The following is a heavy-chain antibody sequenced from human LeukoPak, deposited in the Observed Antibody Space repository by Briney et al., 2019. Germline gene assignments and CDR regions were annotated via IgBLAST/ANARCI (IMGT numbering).Heavy chain of an antibody. CDR3: ARSAYSYGYVDY. CDR2: IYYSGST. D-gene: IGHD5-18*01. V-gene: IGHV4-59*01. CDR1: GGSISSYY. Sequence: SETLSLTCTVSGGSISSYYWSWIRQPPGKGLEWIGYIYYSGSTNYNPSLKSRVTISVDTSKNQFSLKLSSVTAADTAVYYCARSAYSYGYVDYWGQGTLVTVSS. J-gene: IGHJ4*02.